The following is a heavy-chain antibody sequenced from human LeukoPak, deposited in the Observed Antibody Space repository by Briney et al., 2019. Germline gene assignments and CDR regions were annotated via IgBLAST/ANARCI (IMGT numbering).Heavy chain of an antibody. V-gene: IGHV4-39*07. J-gene: IGHJ4*02. CDR1: GGSISGSSYY. Sequence: PSETLSLTCTVSGGSISGSSYYWGWIRQPPGKGLEWIGTIYYRGNTYYNPSLKSRVSISVDTSKNQFSLSLRSVTAADTAVYYCARMQREDDFWSGYLGYWGQGTLVTVSS. CDR3: ARMQREDDFWSGYLGY. D-gene: IGHD3-3*01. CDR2: IYYRGNT.